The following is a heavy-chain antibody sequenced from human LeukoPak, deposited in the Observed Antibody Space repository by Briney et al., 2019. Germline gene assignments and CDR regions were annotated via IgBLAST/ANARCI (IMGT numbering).Heavy chain of an antibody. Sequence: GGSLRLSCAASGFTFSSYAMSWVRQAPGKGLEWVSAISGSGGSTYYADSVKGRFTISRDNSKNTLYLQMNSLRAEDTAVYYCAKDLVVVPGSSPMDVWGKGTTVTVSS. J-gene: IGHJ6*04. CDR2: ISGSGGST. CDR3: AKDLVVVPGSSPMDV. CDR1: GFTFSSYA. V-gene: IGHV3-23*01. D-gene: IGHD2-2*01.